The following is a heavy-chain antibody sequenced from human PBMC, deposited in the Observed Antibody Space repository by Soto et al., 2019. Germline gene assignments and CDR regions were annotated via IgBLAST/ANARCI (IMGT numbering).Heavy chain of an antibody. J-gene: IGHJ4*02. D-gene: IGHD6-6*01. V-gene: IGHV3-23*01. Sequence: GGSLRLSCAASGFTFSSSAMSWVRQAPGKGLEWVSAISGSGGSTYYADSVKGRFTISRDNSKNTLYLQMNSLRAEDTAVYYCARERYSSSSMIDYWGQGTLVTVSS. CDR2: ISGSGGST. CDR1: GFTFSSSA. CDR3: ARERYSSSSMIDY.